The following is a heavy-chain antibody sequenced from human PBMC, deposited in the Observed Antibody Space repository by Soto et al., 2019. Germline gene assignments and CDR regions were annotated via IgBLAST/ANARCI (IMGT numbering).Heavy chain of an antibody. CDR1: GGSISGYY. CDR3: ARQGSYSLRD. D-gene: IGHD1-26*01. V-gene: IGHV4-59*08. J-gene: IGHJ4*02. CDR2: IYYSGST. Sequence: QVQLQESGPGLVKPSETLSVTCTVSGGSISGYYWSWIRQPPGKGLEWIGYIYYSGSTNYNPSLKSRVTLSVDTSKNQFSLKLSSVTAADTAVYYCARQGSYSLRDWGQGTLVTVSS.